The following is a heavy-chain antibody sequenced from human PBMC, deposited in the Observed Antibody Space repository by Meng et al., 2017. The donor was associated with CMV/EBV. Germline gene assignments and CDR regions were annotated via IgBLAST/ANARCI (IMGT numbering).Heavy chain of an antibody. V-gene: IGHV1-69*05. J-gene: IGHJ6*02. Sequence: SVKVSCKASGGTFSSYAISWVRQAPGQGLEWMGGIIPIFGTANYAQKFQGRVTSTTDGATSTAYMELSSLRSEDTAVYYCARRDFGGVTGAGGLYYGMDVWGQGTTVTVSS. CDR2: IIPIFGTA. CDR1: GGTFSSYA. CDR3: ARRDFGGVTGAGGLYYGMDV. D-gene: IGHD3-3*01.